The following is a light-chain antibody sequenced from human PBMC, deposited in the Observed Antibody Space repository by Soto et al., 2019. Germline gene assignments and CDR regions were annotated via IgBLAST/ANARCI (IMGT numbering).Light chain of an antibody. V-gene: IGKV1-39*01. CDR1: ETTANY. CDR3: QQTYISPPT. Sequence: DIQMTQSPSSLSASVGDRVTITCRASETTANYLNWYQHKPGKAPKLLIHSASSLQSGVPSRFSGRGSGTDFNLTINSLQPEDFATYSCQQTYISPPTFGGGTKVEIK. J-gene: IGKJ4*01. CDR2: SAS.